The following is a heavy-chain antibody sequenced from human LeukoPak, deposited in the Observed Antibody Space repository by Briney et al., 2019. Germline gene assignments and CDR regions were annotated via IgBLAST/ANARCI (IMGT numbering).Heavy chain of an antibody. CDR2: FSLDSNRI. D-gene: IGHD2-15*01. V-gene: IGHV3-9*01. CDR1: GVTLDLYA. CDR3: GKDITPGGMDV. Sequence: PGRSLRLSCVASGVTLDLYAMHWVRQAPGKGLEWVSGFSLDSNRIDYADSVKGRFTIYRDSAKNSLYLQMNSLRPEDTAVYYCGKDITPGGMDVWGQGTTVTVSS. J-gene: IGHJ6*02.